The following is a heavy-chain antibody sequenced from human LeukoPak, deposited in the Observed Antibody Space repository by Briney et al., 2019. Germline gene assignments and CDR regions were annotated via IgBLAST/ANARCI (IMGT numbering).Heavy chain of an antibody. D-gene: IGHD7-27*01. CDR2: ISSSGSTI. CDR3: ARTELGTDAFDI. J-gene: IGHJ3*02. Sequence: GGSLRLSCAASGFTFSSYEMNWVRQAPGKGLEWVSYISSSGSTIYYADSVKGRFTTSRDNAKNSLYLQMNSLRAEDTAVYYCARTELGTDAFDIWGQGTMVTVSS. V-gene: IGHV3-48*03. CDR1: GFTFSSYE.